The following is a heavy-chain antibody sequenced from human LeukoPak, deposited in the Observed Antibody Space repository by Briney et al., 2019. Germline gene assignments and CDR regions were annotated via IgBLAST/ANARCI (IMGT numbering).Heavy chain of an antibody. Sequence: GGSLRLSCAASGFTFSSYEMNWVRQAPGKGLEWLSYIIGSGSTTQYADSVRDRFTISRDNDKNAVYLQMNSLRADDTAIYYCVRDRGGAYSGDNLFDPWGQGTLVTVSA. CDR1: GFTFSSYE. CDR3: VRDRGGAYSGDNLFDP. J-gene: IGHJ5*02. D-gene: IGHD2-21*01. V-gene: IGHV3-48*03. CDR2: IIGSGSTT.